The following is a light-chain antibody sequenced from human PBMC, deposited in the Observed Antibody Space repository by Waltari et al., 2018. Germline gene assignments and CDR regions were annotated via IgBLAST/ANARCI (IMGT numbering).Light chain of an antibody. V-gene: IGKV1-39*01. CDR3: QQTYSTPRT. CDR2: GAS. J-gene: IGKJ1*01. CDR1: QSIRSY. Sequence: DLQMTQSHHPRSASVAHRVTITCRASQSIRSYLSWYYQKAGKAPKLLIYGASSLQSGVPSRFSGSGSGTDFTLTISSLQPEDSATYYCQQTYSTPRTFGQGTKVEIK.